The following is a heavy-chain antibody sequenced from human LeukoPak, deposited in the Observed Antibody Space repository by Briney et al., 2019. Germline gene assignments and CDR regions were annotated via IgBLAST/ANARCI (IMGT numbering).Heavy chain of an antibody. D-gene: IGHD6-19*01. CDR2: IYTSGST. CDR1: GGSFSSYY. Sequence: KSSETLSLACAVYGGSFSSYYWSWIRQPAGKGLEWIGRIYTSGSTNYNPSLKSRVTMSVDTSKNQFSLKLSSVTAADTAVYYCASTVAGTAYFDYWGQGTLVTVSS. CDR3: ASTVAGTAYFDY. V-gene: IGHV4-59*10. J-gene: IGHJ4*02.